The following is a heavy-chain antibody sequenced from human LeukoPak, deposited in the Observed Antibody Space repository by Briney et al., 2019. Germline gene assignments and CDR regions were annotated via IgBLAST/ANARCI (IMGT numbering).Heavy chain of an antibody. D-gene: IGHD2-2*01. CDR1: GYSISSGYD. Sequence: TSETLSLTCTVSGYSISSGYDWGWIRQPPGKGLEWIGSIYYRRTTYYNPSLKSRVTISINTSENQFSLRLSSMTAADTAVYYCARLDIVVVPAAISAFDIWGQGTMVTVSS. J-gene: IGHJ3*02. CDR2: IYYRRTT. V-gene: IGHV4-38-2*02. CDR3: ARLDIVVVPAAISAFDI.